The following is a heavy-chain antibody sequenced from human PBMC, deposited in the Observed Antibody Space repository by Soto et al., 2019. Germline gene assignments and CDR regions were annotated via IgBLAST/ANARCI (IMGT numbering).Heavy chain of an antibody. V-gene: IGHV1-18*01. Sequence: ASVKVSYKASGYTFTSYGISWVRQAPGQGLEWMGWISAYNGNTNYAQKLQGRVTMTTDTSTSTAYMELRSLRSDDTAVYYCARNIAAADTGAFDIWGQGTMVTVSS. CDR2: ISAYNGNT. J-gene: IGHJ3*02. CDR3: ARNIAAADTGAFDI. D-gene: IGHD6-13*01. CDR1: GYTFTSYG.